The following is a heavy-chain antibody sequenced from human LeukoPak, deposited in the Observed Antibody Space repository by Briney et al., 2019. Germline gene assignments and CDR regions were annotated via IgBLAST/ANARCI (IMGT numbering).Heavy chain of an antibody. CDR1: GGTFSNYA. J-gene: IGHJ4*02. CDR2: IITNFGTT. Sequence: SVKVSCKASGGTFSNYAISWVRQAPGQGLEWMGGIITNFGTTNYAQKYQGRVTITADESTSTAYMELRSLRSDDTAVYYCARGDYDFWDDYWGQGTLVTVSS. V-gene: IGHV1-69*01. CDR3: ARGDYDFWDDY. D-gene: IGHD3-3*01.